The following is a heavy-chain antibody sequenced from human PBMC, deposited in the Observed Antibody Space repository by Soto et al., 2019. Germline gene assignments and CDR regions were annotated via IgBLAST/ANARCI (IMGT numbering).Heavy chain of an antibody. J-gene: IGHJ4*02. CDR2: ISYDGSNK. CDR3: AKDRIAGVVVAPYDY. CDR1: GFTFSSYG. D-gene: IGHD2-15*01. V-gene: IGHV3-30*18. Sequence: QVQLVESGGGVVQPGRSLRLSCAASGFTFSSYGMHWVRQAPGKGLEWVAVISYDGSNKYYADSVKGRFTISRDNSKNPLYLQMNSLRAEDTAVYYCAKDRIAGVVVAPYDYWGQGTLVTVSS.